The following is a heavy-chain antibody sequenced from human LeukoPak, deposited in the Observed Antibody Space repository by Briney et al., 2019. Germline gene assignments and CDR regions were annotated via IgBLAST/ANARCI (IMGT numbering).Heavy chain of an antibody. CDR3: ITPLPYSAQ. D-gene: IGHD2-21*01. V-gene: IGHV3-15*07. CDR2: IKPKTDGETT. J-gene: IGHJ4*02. Sequence: GGSLRLSCAASGLTFSNAYMNWVRQAPGKGLEWVGRIKPKTDGETTEYAAPVKGRFSISRDDSKNMLYLQMNSLKTEDTAVYYCITPLPYSAQGGQGTLVTVSS. CDR1: GLTFSNAY.